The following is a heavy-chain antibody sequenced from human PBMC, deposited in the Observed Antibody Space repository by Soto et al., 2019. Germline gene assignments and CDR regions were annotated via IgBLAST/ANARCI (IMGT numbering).Heavy chain of an antibody. Sequence: GALLLSCSGFGFTFSNYAMHWVRQAPGKGLEYVSSISSNGGSTYYADSVKVRFTISRDNSKSTLYLQMSSLRPEDTAVYYCVKDRWVDYWGQGALVTVYS. CDR1: GFTFSNYA. CDR2: ISSNGGST. D-gene: IGHD1-26*01. J-gene: IGHJ4*02. CDR3: VKDRWVDY. V-gene: IGHV3-64D*06.